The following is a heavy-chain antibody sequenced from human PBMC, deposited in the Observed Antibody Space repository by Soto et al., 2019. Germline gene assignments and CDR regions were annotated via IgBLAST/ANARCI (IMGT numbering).Heavy chain of an antibody. J-gene: IGHJ5*02. CDR1: GFSLTTGGVG. CDR2: IYGDDDK. CDR3: AQRHIAATGTGRDWFDP. V-gene: IGHV2-5*02. D-gene: IGHD6-13*01. Sequence: QITLKESGPPLVKPTQTLTLTCTFSGFSLTTGGVGVGWIRQPSGKALEWLALIYGDDDKRYSPSLKNRLTITKDPSKNQVVLTTTDMDPVDTATYYCAQRHIAATGTGRDWFDPWGQGTLVTVSS.